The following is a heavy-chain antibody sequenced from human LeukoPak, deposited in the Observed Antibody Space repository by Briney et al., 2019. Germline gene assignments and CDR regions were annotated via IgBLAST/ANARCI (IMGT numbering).Heavy chain of an antibody. J-gene: IGHJ4*02. Sequence: GGSLRLSCAASGFTFSDHYMDWVRQAPGKGLEWVANIKQDGSEKYYVDSVKGRFTISRDNAKNSLYLQTNSLRAEDTAVYYCAREGTNYDFWSGPDYWGQGTLVTVSS. CDR3: AREGTNYDFWSGPDY. CDR1: GFTFSDHY. V-gene: IGHV3-7*01. CDR2: IKQDGSEK. D-gene: IGHD3-3*01.